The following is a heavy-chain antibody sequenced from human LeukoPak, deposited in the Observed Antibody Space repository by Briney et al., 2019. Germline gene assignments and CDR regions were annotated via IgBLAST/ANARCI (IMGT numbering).Heavy chain of an antibody. J-gene: IGHJ4*02. Sequence: GASVKVSCKASGYTFTGYYMHWVRQAPGQGLEWMGRINPNSGNTGYAQKFQGRVTMTRNTSISTAYMELSSLRSEDTAVYYCARAGYSSSCGDYWGQGTLVTVSS. CDR3: ARAGYSSSCGDY. D-gene: IGHD6-13*01. CDR1: GYTFTGYY. V-gene: IGHV1-8*02. CDR2: INPNSGNT.